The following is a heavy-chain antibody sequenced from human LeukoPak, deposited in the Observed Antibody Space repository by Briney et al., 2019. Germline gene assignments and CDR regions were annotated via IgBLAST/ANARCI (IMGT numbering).Heavy chain of an antibody. J-gene: IGHJ4*02. D-gene: IGHD5-12*01. Sequence: ASVEVSCQASGYTFTGYYMHWVRQAPGQGLAWMGWINPNSGGTNYAQKFQGRVTMTRDTSISTAYMELSRLRSDDTAVYYCARDVGLGGYDLGANFDYWGQGTLVTVSS. CDR3: ARDVGLGGYDLGANFDY. CDR2: INPNSGGT. CDR1: GYTFTGYY. V-gene: IGHV1-2*02.